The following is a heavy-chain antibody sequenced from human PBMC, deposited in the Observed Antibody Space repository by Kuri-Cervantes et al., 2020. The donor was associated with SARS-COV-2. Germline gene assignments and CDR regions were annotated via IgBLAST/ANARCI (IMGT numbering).Heavy chain of an antibody. V-gene: IGHV4-59*12. CDR2: IYYSGST. Sequence: GSLRLSCTVSGGSISSYYWSWIRQPPGKGLEWIGYIYYSGSTNYNPSLKSRVTISVDTSKNQFSLKLSSVTAADTAVYYCARGRFEYSSSSYLRAYYYYYYGMDVWGQGTTVTVSS. CDR1: GGSISSYY. CDR3: ARGRFEYSSSSYLRAYYYYYYGMDV. D-gene: IGHD6-6*01. J-gene: IGHJ6*02.